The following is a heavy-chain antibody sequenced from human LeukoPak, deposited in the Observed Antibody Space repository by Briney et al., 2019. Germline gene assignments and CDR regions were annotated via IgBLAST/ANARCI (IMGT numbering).Heavy chain of an antibody. CDR3: ARSPDAYYDSSGYLFDY. Sequence: GGSLRLSCEASGFSFPYGMSWVRQAPGKGLEWVSGITNSGENTYYADSVKGRFTISRDNSKNTLFLEMNSLRVEDTAVYYCARSPDAYYDSSGYLFDYWGQGTLVTVSS. V-gene: IGHV3-23*01. D-gene: IGHD3-22*01. CDR1: GFSFPYG. J-gene: IGHJ4*02. CDR2: ITNSGENT.